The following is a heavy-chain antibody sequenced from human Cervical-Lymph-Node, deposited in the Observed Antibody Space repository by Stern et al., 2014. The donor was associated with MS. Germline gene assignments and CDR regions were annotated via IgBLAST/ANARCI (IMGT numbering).Heavy chain of an antibody. D-gene: IGHD2-15*01. CDR2: IYTSGST. V-gene: IGHV4-61*02. CDR3: ARGYCSGGSCYPPGY. J-gene: IGHJ4*02. CDR1: GGSISSGSYY. Sequence: VQLEESGPGLVKPSQTLSLTCTVSGGSISSGSYYWSWIRQPAGKGLEWIGRIYTSGSTNYNPSLTSRVTISVDTSKNQFSLKLSSVTAADTAVYYCARGYCSGGSCYPPGYWGQGTLVTVSS.